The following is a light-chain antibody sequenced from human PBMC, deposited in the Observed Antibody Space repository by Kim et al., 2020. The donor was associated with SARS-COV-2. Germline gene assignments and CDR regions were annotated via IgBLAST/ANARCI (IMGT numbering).Light chain of an antibody. CDR1: SLRSYY. V-gene: IGLV3-19*01. J-gene: IGLJ3*02. CDR2: GKN. Sequence: SSELTQDPAVSVALGQTVRITCQGDSLRSYYASWYQQKPGQAPVLVIYGKNNRPSGIPDRFSGSSSGNTASLTITGAQAEDEADYYCNSRDSSGNHWVFGGGNKLTV. CDR3: NSRDSSGNHWV.